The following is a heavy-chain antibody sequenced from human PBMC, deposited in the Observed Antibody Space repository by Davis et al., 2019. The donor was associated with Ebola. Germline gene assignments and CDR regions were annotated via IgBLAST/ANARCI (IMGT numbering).Heavy chain of an antibody. CDR2: IIPILGIA. CDR3: ARCLRTVTTNWFDP. V-gene: IGHV1-69*04. CDR1: GGILSSYA. D-gene: IGHD4-17*01. Sequence: SVKVSCKASGGILSSYAISWVRQAPGQGLEWMGRIIPILGIANYAQKFQGRVTITADKSTSTAYMELSSLRSEDTAVYYCARCLRTVTTNWFDPWGQGTLVTVSS. J-gene: IGHJ5*02.